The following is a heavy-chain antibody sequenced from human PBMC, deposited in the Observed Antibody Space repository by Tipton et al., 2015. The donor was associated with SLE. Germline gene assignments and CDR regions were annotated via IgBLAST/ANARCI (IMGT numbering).Heavy chain of an antibody. CDR1: GGSISSYY. CDR3: ARLVSGSYSYFDY. V-gene: IGHV4-4*08. CDR2: IYTSGST. J-gene: IGHJ4*02. Sequence: TLSLTCTVSGGSISSYYWSWIRQPPGKGLEWIGYIYTSGSTNYNPSLKSRVTISVDTSKNQFPLKLSSVTAADTAVYYCARLVSGSYSYFDYWGQGTLVTVSS. D-gene: IGHD1-26*01.